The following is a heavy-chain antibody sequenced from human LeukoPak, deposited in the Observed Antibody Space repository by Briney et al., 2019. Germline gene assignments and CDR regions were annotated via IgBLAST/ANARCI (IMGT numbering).Heavy chain of an antibody. V-gene: IGHV3-53*04. D-gene: IGHD2-2*02. CDR3: AAGGDFVVVPAAIPPDY. CDR2: IYSAGST. CDR1: GFPVSSNY. Sequence: GGSVRLSCAASGFPVSSNYMSWVRQAPGKGLEWVSVIYSAGSTYYADSVKGRFTISRHNSKNTLYLQMNSLRAEDTAVYYCAAGGDFVVVPAAIPPDYWGQGTLVTVSS. J-gene: IGHJ4*02.